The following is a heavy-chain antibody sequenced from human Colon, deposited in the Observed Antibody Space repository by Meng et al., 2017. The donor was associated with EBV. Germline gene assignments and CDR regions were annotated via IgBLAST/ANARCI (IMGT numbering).Heavy chain of an antibody. CDR3: GRDQGRELINH. CDR2: VYHRGDT. D-gene: IGHD1-7*01. CDR1: GDSISSDIW. V-gene: IGHV4-4*02. Sequence: QVQLQESGPGLVQPSGPLSLTCTVSGDSISSDIWWSWVRQPPGKGLERIGEVYHRGDTNYNPSLKSRVDISVDKSKNQFYLSLFSVTAADTAVYYCGRDQGRELINHWGQGTLVTVYS. J-gene: IGHJ4*02.